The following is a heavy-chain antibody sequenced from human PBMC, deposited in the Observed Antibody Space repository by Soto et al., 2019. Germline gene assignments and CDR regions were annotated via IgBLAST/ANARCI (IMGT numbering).Heavy chain of an antibody. CDR3: AREGYNYNWYFDL. V-gene: IGHV1-18*01. J-gene: IGHJ2*01. D-gene: IGHD5-12*01. CDR1: GYTFISYG. Sequence: QVQLVQSGAEVKKPGASVKVSCKASGYTFISYGISWVRQAPGQGLEWMGWISAYNGHTNYAQKLQGRVTMTTDTATSKGYIELRSLRSADTAVYYRAREGYNYNWYFDLWGRGTLVTVSS. CDR2: ISAYNGHT.